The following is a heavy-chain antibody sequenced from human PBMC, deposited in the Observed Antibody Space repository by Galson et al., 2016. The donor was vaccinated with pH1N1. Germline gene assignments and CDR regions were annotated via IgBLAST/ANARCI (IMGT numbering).Heavy chain of an antibody. CDR1: GFTFSNHG. V-gene: IGHV7-4-1*02. D-gene: IGHD3-9*01. J-gene: IGHJ3*02. CDR3: ARETPSPSPTVLRYFDWSRGLSAFDM. Sequence: SVKVSCKASGFTFSNHGINWVRQAPGQGLEWMGWINTKTGNPTYALGFTGRFVFSLDTSVNTAYLQINSLKADDTAVYYCARETPSPSPTVLRYFDWSRGLSAFDMWGRGTLVTVSS. CDR2: INTKTGNP.